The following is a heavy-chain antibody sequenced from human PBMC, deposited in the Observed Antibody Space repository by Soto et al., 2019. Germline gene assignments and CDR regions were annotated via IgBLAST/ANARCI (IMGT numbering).Heavy chain of an antibody. CDR1: GFSLSTSGVG. Sequence: SGPTLVKPTQTLTLTCTFSGFSLSTSGVGVGWIRQPPGKALEWLALIYWDDDKRYSPSLKSRLTITKDTSKNQVVLTMTNMDPVDTATYYCAHTPHIAAAGPVDFDYWGQGTLVTVSS. CDR3: AHTPHIAAAGPVDFDY. CDR2: IYWDDDK. J-gene: IGHJ4*02. V-gene: IGHV2-5*02. D-gene: IGHD6-13*01.